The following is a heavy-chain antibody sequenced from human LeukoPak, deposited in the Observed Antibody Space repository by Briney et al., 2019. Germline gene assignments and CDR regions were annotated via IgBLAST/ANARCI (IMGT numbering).Heavy chain of an antibody. Sequence: GGSLRLSGAGSGLTLSQYEMNWVRQAPGKGLEWISYISTSSTTIYYADSVKGRFTISRDDAKYTLYLQMNSLRAEDAAVYYCARDEGSWNYEYWGQGTLVTVSS. CDR2: ISTSSTTI. D-gene: IGHD1-7*01. CDR3: ARDEGSWNYEY. J-gene: IGHJ4*02. V-gene: IGHV3-48*03. CDR1: GLTLSQYE.